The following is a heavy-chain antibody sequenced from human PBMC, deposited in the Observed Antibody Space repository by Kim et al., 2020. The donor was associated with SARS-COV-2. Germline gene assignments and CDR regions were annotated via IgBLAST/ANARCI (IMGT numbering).Heavy chain of an antibody. CDR1: GGSISSSSYY. Sequence: SETLSITCTVSGGSISSSSYYWGWIRQPPGKGLEWIGSIYYSGSTYYNPSLKSRVTISVDTSKNQFSLKLSSVTAADTAVYYCARDRLHQWRSKPTFDY. CDR2: IYYSGST. D-gene: IGHD3-16*01. V-gene: IGHV4-39*07. J-gene: IGHJ4*01. CDR3: ARDRLHQWRSKPTFDY.